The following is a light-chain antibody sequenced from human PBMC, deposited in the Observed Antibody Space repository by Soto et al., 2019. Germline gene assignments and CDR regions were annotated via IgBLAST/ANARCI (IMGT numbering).Light chain of an antibody. V-gene: IGLV2-11*01. CDR1: SSDVGGYNY. CDR3: CSYAGSPRYV. J-gene: IGLJ1*01. Sequence: QSALTQPRSVSGSPGQSVTISCTGTSSDVGGYNYVSWYQQHTGKAPKVMIYDVSGRPSGVPDRFSGFKSGNTSSLTISGLQAEDEADYYCCSYAGSPRYVFGTGTKLTVL. CDR2: DVS.